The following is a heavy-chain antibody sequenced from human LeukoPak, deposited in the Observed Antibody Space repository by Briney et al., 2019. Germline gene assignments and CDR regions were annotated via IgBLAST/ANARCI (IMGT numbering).Heavy chain of an antibody. CDR2: VPFDGIKK. Sequence: PGGSLRLSCAASGFTFSTSGMHWVRQAPVKGLEWVAYVPFDGIKKFYADSVRGRFTISRDNSKNTLYLQLNSLRPDDTAVYYCAKDXPHXSGWGTPADFWGQGTLVTVSS. J-gene: IGHJ4*02. V-gene: IGHV3-30*02. CDR1: GFTFSTSG. D-gene: IGHD6-19*01. CDR3: AKDXPHXSGWGTPADF.